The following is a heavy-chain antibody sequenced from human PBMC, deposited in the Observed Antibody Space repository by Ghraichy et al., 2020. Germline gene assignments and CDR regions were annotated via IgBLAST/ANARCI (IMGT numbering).Heavy chain of an antibody. V-gene: IGHV2-5*01. J-gene: IGHJ6*02. CDR2: IYWNDDK. D-gene: IGHD5-12*01. Sequence: PPGKALEWLSLIYWNDDKRYSPSLESRLTITKDTSKNQVVLTMTTMDPVDTATYYCAHSSRRYSAYDVSLYHYDGMEVWGQGSTVTVSS. CDR3: AHSSRRYSAYDVSLYHYDGMEV.